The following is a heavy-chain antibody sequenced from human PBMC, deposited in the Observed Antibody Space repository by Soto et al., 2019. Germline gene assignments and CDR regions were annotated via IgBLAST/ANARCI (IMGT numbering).Heavy chain of an antibody. D-gene: IGHD4-17*01. Sequence: QVQLVQSGAEVKKPGSSVKVSCKASGGTFSSYAISWVRQAPGQGLEWMGGIIPIFGTANYAQKVQGRGTSTADESTSTDYMELSSLRSEDTAVYYCARDAGPYGHYVWWFDPWGQGTLVTVSS. CDR3: ARDAGPYGHYVWWFDP. J-gene: IGHJ5*02. CDR1: GGTFSSYA. V-gene: IGHV1-69*12. CDR2: IIPIFGTA.